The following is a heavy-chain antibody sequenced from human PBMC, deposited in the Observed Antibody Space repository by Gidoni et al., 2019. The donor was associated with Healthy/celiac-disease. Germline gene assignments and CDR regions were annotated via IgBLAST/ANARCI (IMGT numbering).Heavy chain of an antibody. CDR3: ARIRYGDCLDD. D-gene: IGHD4-17*01. V-gene: IGHV2-70*04. J-gene: IGHJ4*02. CDR1: GFSLSTSGMR. Sequence: QVTLKESGPALVKPTQTLTLTCTFSGFSLSTSGMRVSWIRQPPGKALEWLARIDWDDDKFYSTSLKTRLTITKDTSKNKVVLTMANMDPVDTATYYCARIRYGDCLDDWGQGTLVTVSS. CDR2: IDWDDDK.